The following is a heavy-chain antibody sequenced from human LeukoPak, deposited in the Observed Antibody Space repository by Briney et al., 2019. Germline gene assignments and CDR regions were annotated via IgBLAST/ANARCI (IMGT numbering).Heavy chain of an antibody. J-gene: IGHJ6*03. CDR2: ISAYNGNT. CDR1: GYTFTSYG. CDR3: AVRQLGVPGNQNPHYYMDV. D-gene: IGHD6-6*01. V-gene: IGHV1-18*01. Sequence: ASVKVSCKASGYTFTSYGISWVRQAPGQGLEWMGWISAYNGNTNYAQKLQGRATMTTDTSTSTAYMELRSLRSDDTAVYYCAVRQLGVPGNQNPHYYMDVWGKGTTVTVSS.